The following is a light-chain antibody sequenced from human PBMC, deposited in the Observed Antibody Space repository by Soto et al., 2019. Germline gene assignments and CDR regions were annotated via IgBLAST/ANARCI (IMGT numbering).Light chain of an antibody. J-gene: IGLJ1*01. Sequence: QSALTQPASVSGSPGQSITISCTGTSSDVGGYNYVSWYQRHPGKAPKLMIYEVSNRPSGVSNRFSGSKSGNTASLTIPGLQAEDEADYYCSSYTSSSTYVFGTGTKVTVL. V-gene: IGLV2-14*01. CDR3: SSYTSSSTYV. CDR2: EVS. CDR1: SSDVGGYNY.